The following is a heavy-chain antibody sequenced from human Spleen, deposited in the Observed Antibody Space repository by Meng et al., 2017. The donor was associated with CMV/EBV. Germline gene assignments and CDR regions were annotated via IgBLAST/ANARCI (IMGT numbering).Heavy chain of an antibody. CDR1: GFTFHTFG. J-gene: IGHJ4*02. CDR3: VKKGHPAATGYFDY. D-gene: IGHD1-26*01. Sequence: GESLKISCAASGFTFHTFGMHWVRQAPGKGLEWVAFIRYDGTEEYDADAVKGRFTLSRDNSKNTLFLQMNSLRPEDTAVYYCVKKGHPAATGYFDYWGQGTLVTVSS. V-gene: IGHV3-30*02. CDR2: IRYDGTEE.